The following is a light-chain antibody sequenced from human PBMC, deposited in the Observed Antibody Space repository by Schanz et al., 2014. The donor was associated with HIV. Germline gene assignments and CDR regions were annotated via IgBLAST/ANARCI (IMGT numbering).Light chain of an antibody. CDR3: QQYSTSPRT. CDR2: GAS. Sequence: EIVMTQSPVTLSLSPGERATLSCRASQSVGSNYLAWYQQKPGQSPRLLIYGASSRATGIPDRFSGFGSGTDFTLTISRLEPEDVAVYSCQQYSTSPRTFGQGTRLEIK. CDR1: QSVGSNY. J-gene: IGKJ1*01. V-gene: IGKV3-20*01.